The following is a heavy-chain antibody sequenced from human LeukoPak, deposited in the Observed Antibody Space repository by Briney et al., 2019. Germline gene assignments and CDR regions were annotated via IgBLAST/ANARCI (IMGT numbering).Heavy chain of an antibody. V-gene: IGHV4-30-4*01. Sequence: SETLSLTCTVSGGSISSGDYYWSWIRQPPGKGLEWIGYIYYSGSTYYNPSLKSRVTISVDTSKNQFSLKLSSVTAADTAVYYCARDRAVTRDFAYWGQGTLVTVSS. J-gene: IGHJ4*02. CDR1: GGSISSGDYY. D-gene: IGHD4-17*01. CDR2: IYYSGST. CDR3: ARDRAVTRDFAY.